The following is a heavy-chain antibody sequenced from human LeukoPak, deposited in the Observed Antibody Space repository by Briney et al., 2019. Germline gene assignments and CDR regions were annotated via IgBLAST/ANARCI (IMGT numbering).Heavy chain of an antibody. Sequence: GGSLRLSCAASGFTFSSYAMSWFRQAPGKGLEWVSAISGSGGSTYYADSVKGRFTISRDSSKNTLYLQMNSLGAEDTAVYYCAKDGMATISYYFDYWGQGTLVTASS. CDR2: ISGSGGST. V-gene: IGHV3-23*01. CDR3: AKDGMATISYYFDY. CDR1: GFTFSSYA. J-gene: IGHJ4*02. D-gene: IGHD5-24*01.